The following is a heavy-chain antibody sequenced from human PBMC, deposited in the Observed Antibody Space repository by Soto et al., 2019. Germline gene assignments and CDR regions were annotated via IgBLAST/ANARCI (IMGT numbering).Heavy chain of an antibody. J-gene: IGHJ6*02. V-gene: IGHV3-23*01. CDR3: ARDSITRVSSDVPGMDV. Sequence: PGGPLRLSCAASGFTFSTYAMSWVRQAPGKGLEWVSVIGEGGFSTQYAASVKGRFTISRDNSKNMLYLQMNSLRSDDTAVYYCARDSITRVSSDVPGMDVWGQGTTVTVSS. CDR1: GFTFSTYA. CDR2: IGEGGFST. D-gene: IGHD3-16*01.